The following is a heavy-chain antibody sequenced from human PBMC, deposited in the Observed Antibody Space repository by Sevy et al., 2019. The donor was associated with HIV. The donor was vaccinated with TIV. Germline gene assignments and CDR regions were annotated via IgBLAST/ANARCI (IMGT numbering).Heavy chain of an antibody. CDR2: IKSKTDGGTT. V-gene: IGHV3-15*07. D-gene: IGHD3-10*01. CDR3: TTDLSFGT. Sequence: GGSLRLSCSASGFTFINAWMNWVRQAPGKGLEWVGLIKSKTDGGTTDYAAPVKGRFTMSRDDSKNTLYLQMNSLKSEDTAVYYCTTDLSFGTWGPGTLVTVSS. CDR1: GFTFINAW. J-gene: IGHJ5*02.